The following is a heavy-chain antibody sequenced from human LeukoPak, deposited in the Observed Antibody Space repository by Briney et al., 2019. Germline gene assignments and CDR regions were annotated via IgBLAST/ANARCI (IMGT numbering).Heavy chain of an antibody. CDR2: INHSGST. CDR3: ARGYGGGSGTSRPYYYYYMDV. CDR1: GGSFSGYY. Sequence: SETLSLTCALYGGSFSGYYWSWIRPPPGKGLEWIGEINHSGSTNYNPSLKSRVTISVDTSKNQFSLKLSSVTAADTAVYYCARGYGGGSGTSRPYYYYYMDVWGKGTTVTVSS. D-gene: IGHD3-10*01. V-gene: IGHV4-34*01. J-gene: IGHJ6*03.